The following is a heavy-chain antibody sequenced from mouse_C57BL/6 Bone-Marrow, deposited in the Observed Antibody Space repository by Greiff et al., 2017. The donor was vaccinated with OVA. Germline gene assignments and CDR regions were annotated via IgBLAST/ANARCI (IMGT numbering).Heavy chain of an antibody. CDR1: GYTFTSYW. J-gene: IGHJ1*03. Sequence: VQLQQSGAELVKPGASVKLSCKASGYTFTSYWMHWVKQRPGQGLEWIGYINPSSGYTKYNQKFKDKATLTADKSSSPAYLQLSSLTYEDSAVYYCARAPICYGNCYWYFDVWGTGTTVTVSS. D-gene: IGHD2-1*01. CDR2: INPSSGYT. CDR3: ARAPICYGNCYWYFDV. V-gene: IGHV1-7*01.